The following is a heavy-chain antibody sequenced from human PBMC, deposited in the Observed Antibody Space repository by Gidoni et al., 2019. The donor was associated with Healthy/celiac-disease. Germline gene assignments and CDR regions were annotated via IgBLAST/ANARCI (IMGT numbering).Heavy chain of an antibody. CDR3: ARVVVITPRYFDY. D-gene: IGHD3-22*01. J-gene: IGHJ4*02. CDR1: GGSFSGYY. V-gene: IGHV4-34*01. Sequence: QVQLQQWGAGLLKPSETLSLTCAVYGGSFSGYYWSWIRQPPGKGLEWIGEINHSGSTNYNPSLKSRVTISVDTSKNQFSLKLSSVTAADTAVYYCARVVVITPRYFDYWGQGTLVTVSS. CDR2: INHSGST.